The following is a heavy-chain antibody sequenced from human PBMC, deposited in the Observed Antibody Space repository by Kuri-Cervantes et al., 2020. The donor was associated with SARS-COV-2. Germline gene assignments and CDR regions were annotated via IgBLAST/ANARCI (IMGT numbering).Heavy chain of an antibody. V-gene: IGHV3-23*01. CDR3: AKDIAVAGRWGEYYFDY. CDR2: ISDSGGDI. CDR1: GFTFGSYS. J-gene: IGHJ4*02. Sequence: GGSLRLSCAASGFTFGSYSMAWVRQAPGKGLEFVSVISDSGGDIHYAGSVKGRFTISRDNSKNTLYLQMNSLRAEDTAVYYCAKDIAVAGRWGEYYFDYWGQGTLVTGAS. D-gene: IGHD6-19*01.